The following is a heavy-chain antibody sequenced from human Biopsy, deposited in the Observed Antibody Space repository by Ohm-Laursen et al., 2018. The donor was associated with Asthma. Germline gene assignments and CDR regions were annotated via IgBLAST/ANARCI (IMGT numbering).Heavy chain of an antibody. V-gene: IGHV3-7*01. CDR1: GFTFGAYC. D-gene: IGHD3-3*01. J-gene: IGHJ1*01. CDR3: ARTFHFWSPYHAEHYQL. Sequence: SLRLSCAASGFTFGAYCMSWVRQVPGQGLEWVANIKHDGSEKNHVVSLKGRFTISRDNAKNLLFLQMNSLRAEDTAVYYCARTFHFWSPYHAEHYQLWGQGTLVTVSS. CDR2: IKHDGSEK.